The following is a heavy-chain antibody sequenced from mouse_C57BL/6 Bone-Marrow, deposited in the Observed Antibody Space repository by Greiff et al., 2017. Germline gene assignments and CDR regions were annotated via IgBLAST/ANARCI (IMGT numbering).Heavy chain of an antibody. D-gene: IGHD2-4*01. CDR1: GYTFTSYW. Sequence: QVQLQQPGAELVKPGASVKLSCQASGYTFTSYWMQWVKQRPGQGLEWIGEIDPSDSYTNSNQKFKGKATLTVDPSSSTAYMQLSSLTSEDSAVYYCARYYDYDLYAMDYWGQGTSVTVSS. CDR3: ARYYDYDLYAMDY. CDR2: IDPSDSYT. J-gene: IGHJ4*01. V-gene: IGHV1-50*01.